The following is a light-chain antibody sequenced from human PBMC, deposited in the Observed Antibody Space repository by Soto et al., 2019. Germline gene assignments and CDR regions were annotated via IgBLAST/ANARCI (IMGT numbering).Light chain of an antibody. J-gene: IGKJ2*01. CDR2: SAS. Sequence: DIQLTQSPSSLSASVGDRVTITCRVSKVISSYLNWYRQKPGKVPKLLIYSASNLQSGVPSRFSGSGSGTDFTLTISSLQPEDVATYYGQRTEGYTFGQGTKLEIK. CDR1: KVISSY. V-gene: IGKV1-27*01. CDR3: QRTEGYT.